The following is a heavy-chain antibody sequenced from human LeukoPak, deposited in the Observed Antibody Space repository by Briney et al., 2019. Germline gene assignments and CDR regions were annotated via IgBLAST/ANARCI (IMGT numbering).Heavy chain of an antibody. Sequence: PSETLSLTCTVSGGSISSSSYYWGWIRQPPGKGLEWIGSIYYSGSTYYNPSLKSRVTISVDTSKNQFSLKLSSVTAADTAVYYCARHSPHDSSGYYFFYWGQGTLVTVSS. CDR2: IYYSGST. CDR1: GGSISSSSYY. CDR3: ARHSPHDSSGYYFFY. D-gene: IGHD3-22*01. J-gene: IGHJ4*02. V-gene: IGHV4-39*01.